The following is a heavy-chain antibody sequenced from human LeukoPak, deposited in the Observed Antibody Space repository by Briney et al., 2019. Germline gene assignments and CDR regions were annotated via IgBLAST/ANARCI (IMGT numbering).Heavy chain of an antibody. D-gene: IGHD4-23*01. J-gene: IGHJ3*02. CDR3: ARTPYVMEEFAFNSGPFDI. V-gene: IGHV3-7*01. CDR2: IKPDGSEV. Sequence: GGSLRLSCAASGFDFSSAWMTWVRQAPGKGLEWVGNIKPDGSEVIYVDSVKGRFTITRDNAKNSLSLHMNSLRAEDTALYYCARTPYVMEEFAFNSGPFDIGGQGTRFTASS. CDR1: GFDFSSAW.